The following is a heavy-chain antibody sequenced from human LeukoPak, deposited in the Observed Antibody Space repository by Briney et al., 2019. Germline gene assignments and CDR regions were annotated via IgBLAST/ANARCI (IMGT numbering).Heavy chain of an antibody. CDR3: ARDQGGGLQRPFHFDY. CDR2: ISYDGSNK. D-gene: IGHD4-11*01. Sequence: GGSLRLSCAASGFTFSSYAMHWVRQAPGKGLEWVAVISYDGSNKYYADSVKGRFTISRDNSKNTLYLQMNSLRAEDTAVYYCARDQGGGLQRPFHFDYWGQGTLVTVSS. V-gene: IGHV3-30*04. CDR1: GFTFSSYA. J-gene: IGHJ4*02.